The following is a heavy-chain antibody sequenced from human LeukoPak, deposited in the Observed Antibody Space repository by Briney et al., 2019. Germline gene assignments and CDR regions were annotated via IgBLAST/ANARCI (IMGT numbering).Heavy chain of an antibody. D-gene: IGHD3-3*01. CDR3: ARERRVLRFLEWSYMDV. CDR2: IIPIFGTT. CDR1: GGTFSSNV. Sequence: SVKVSCKASGGTFSSNVFSWVRQAPGQGLEWMGGIIPIFGTTNYAQKFQGRVTITADKSTSTVYMELSSLRSEDTAVYYCARERRVLRFLEWSYMDVWGKGTTVIVSS. J-gene: IGHJ6*03. V-gene: IGHV1-69*06.